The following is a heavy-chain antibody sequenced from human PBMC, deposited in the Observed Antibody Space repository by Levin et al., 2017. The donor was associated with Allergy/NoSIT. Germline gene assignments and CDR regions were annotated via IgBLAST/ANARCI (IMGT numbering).Heavy chain of an antibody. CDR3: ARAYFGFDSSGLTPRTFDY. V-gene: IGHV1-18*01. Sequence: GESLKISCKASGYTFTSYGISWVRQAPGQGLEWMGWISAYNGNTNYAQKLQGRVTMTTDTSTSTAYMELRSLRSDDTAVYYCARAYFGFDSSGLTPRTFDYWGQGTLVTVSS. CDR1: GYTFTSYG. J-gene: IGHJ4*02. CDR2: ISAYNGNT. D-gene: IGHD3-22*01.